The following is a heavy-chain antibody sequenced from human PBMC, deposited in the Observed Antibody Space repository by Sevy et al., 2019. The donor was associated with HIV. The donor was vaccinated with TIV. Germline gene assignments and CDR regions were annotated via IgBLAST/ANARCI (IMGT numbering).Heavy chain of an antibody. J-gene: IGHJ5*02. Sequence: GGSLRLSCAASGFTFSSYEMNWVRQAPGKGLEWVSYISGSGSTIYYADSVKGRFTISRDNAKNSLYLQMNSLRAEDTAVYYCATYYYYDKPNNWFDPWGQGTLVTVSS. CDR3: ATYYYYDKPNNWFDP. CDR1: GFTFSSYE. CDR2: ISGSGSTI. V-gene: IGHV3-48*03. D-gene: IGHD3-22*01.